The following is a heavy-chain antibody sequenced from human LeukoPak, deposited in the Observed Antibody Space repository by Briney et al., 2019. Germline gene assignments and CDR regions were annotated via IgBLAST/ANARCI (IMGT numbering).Heavy chain of an antibody. CDR3: AKDMSGSGRRRSSNWGYGMDV. V-gene: IGHV3-43*02. CDR1: GFTFDDYA. CDR2: ISGDGDIT. Sequence: RSGGSLRLSCAASGFTFDDYAMHWVRQAPGKGLEWVSLISGDGDITYYADSVKGRFTISRDNSKNSLYLQMNSLRTDDTALYYCAKDMSGSGRRRSSNWGYGMDVWGQGTTVTVSS. D-gene: IGHD3-10*01. J-gene: IGHJ6*02.